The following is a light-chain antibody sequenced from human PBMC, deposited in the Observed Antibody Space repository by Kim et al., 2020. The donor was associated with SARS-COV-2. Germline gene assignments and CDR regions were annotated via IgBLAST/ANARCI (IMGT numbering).Light chain of an antibody. CDR3: QQGYSPPLT. J-gene: IGKJ4*01. Sequence: ASDGDRVIITCRAGQSISNYLNWYQQKPGKAPGLLIYAASLMQGGVPPRFSRSGSGTGFTVTINGLQPEDFATYYCQQGYSPPLTFGGGTKVDIK. CDR1: QSISNY. V-gene: IGKV1-39*01. CDR2: AAS.